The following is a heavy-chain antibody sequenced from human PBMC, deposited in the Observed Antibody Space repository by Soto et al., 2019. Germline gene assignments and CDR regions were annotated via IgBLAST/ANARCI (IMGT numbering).Heavy chain of an antibody. CDR1: GYKFISHS. Sequence: QIQLVQSGGEVKKPGASVKVSCKSSGYKFISHSITWVRQAPGQGLEWMGRISAYNGNTNYAQKLQGRVTMTTDTSTNTAYMELRSLRSDDTAVYYWARGAFCGGAPGCRDMDVWGQGTTVTFSS. CDR2: ISAYNGNT. J-gene: IGHJ6*02. D-gene: IGHD2-21*01. CDR3: ARGAFCGGAPGCRDMDV. V-gene: IGHV1-18*01.